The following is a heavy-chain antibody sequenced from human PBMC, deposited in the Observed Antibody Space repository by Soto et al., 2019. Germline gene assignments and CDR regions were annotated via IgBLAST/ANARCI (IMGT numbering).Heavy chain of an antibody. CDR2: ISAYNGNT. J-gene: IGHJ6*02. Sequence: QVQLVQSGAEVKKPGASVKVSCKASGYTFTSYGISWVRQAPGQGLEWMGWISAYNGNTNYAQKLQGRVTMTTDTSTRTAYMELRSLRSDDTAVYYCAREEVVPAAMSYYYGMDVWGQGTTVTVSS. CDR1: GYTFTSYG. CDR3: AREEVVPAAMSYYYGMDV. D-gene: IGHD2-2*01. V-gene: IGHV1-18*01.